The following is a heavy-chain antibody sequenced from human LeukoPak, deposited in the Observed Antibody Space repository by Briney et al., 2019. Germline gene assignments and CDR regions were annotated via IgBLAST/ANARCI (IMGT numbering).Heavy chain of an antibody. Sequence: PGGSLRLSCAASGFTFSSYAMSWVRQAPGKGLEWVSAISGSGGSTYYADSVKGRFTISRDNSKNTLYLQMNSLRAEDTAVYYCAKVRGRGLLEFNWAYYYYYYMDVWGKGTTVTVSS. V-gene: IGHV3-23*01. J-gene: IGHJ6*03. CDR1: GFTFSSYA. CDR2: ISGSGGST. CDR3: AKVRGRGLLEFNWAYYYYYYMDV. D-gene: IGHD3-3*01.